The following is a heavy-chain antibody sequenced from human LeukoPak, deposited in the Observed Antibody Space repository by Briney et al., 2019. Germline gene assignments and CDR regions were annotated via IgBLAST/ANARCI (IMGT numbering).Heavy chain of an antibody. J-gene: IGHJ5*02. CDR2: INPNSGGT. Sequence: ASVTVSCKASGYTFTGYYMHWVRQAPGQGLEWMGWINPNSGGTNYAQKFQGRVTMTRDTSISTAYMELSRLRSDDTAVYYCARRYCSSTSCYEDNWFDPWGQGTLVTVSS. CDR1: GYTFTGYY. CDR3: ARRYCSSTSCYEDNWFDP. D-gene: IGHD2-2*01. V-gene: IGHV1-2*02.